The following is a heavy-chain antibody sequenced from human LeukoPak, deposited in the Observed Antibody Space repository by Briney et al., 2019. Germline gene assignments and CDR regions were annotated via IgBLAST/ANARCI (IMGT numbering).Heavy chain of an antibody. CDR1: GYSIRSGYY. J-gene: IGHJ5*02. D-gene: IGHD3-22*01. V-gene: IGHV4-38-2*02. CDR2: INHSGST. CDR3: ARPAGSSGYNWFDP. Sequence: SETLSLTCSVSGYSIRSGYYWGWIRQPPGPGLEWIGSINHSGSTYYNPSLKSRVTISVDTSKNQFSLKLSSVTAADTAVYYCARPAGSSGYNWFDPWGQGTLVTVSS.